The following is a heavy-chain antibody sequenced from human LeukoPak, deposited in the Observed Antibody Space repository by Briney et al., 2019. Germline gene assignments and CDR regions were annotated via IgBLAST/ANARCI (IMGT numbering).Heavy chain of an antibody. D-gene: IGHD4-17*01. J-gene: IGHJ4*02. CDR3: AKDMGYGDYVAFDY. V-gene: IGHV3-9*01. Sequence: PGGSLRLSCTASGFSFSAYAMHWVRQAPGKGLEWVSGIGWNSGSIGYADSVKGRFTISRDNAKNSLYLQMNSLRAEDTALYYCAKDMGYGDYVAFDYWGQGTLVTVSS. CDR2: IGWNSGSI. CDR1: GFSFSAYA.